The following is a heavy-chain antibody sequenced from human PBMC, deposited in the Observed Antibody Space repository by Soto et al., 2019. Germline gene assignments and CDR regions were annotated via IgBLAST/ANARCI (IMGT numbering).Heavy chain of an antibody. D-gene: IGHD3-10*01. CDR1: GFTFSSYG. CDR2: IWYDGSNK. V-gene: IGHV3-33*01. Sequence: PGGSLRLSCAASGFTFSSYGMHWVRQAPGKGLEWVAVIWYDGSNKYYAGSVKGRFTISRDNSKNTLYLQMNSLRAEDTAVYYCARERFGELTIDYWGQGTLVTVSS. J-gene: IGHJ4*02. CDR3: ARERFGELTIDY.